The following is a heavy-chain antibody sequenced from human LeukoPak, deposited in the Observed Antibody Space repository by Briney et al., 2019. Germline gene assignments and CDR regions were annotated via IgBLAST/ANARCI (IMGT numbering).Heavy chain of an antibody. CDR1: GFTFSNAW. D-gene: IGHD2-8*01. Sequence: PGGSLRLSXAASGFTFSNAWMSWVRQAPGKGLEWVGRIKTKTDGETTDYAAPVKGRFTISRDGSKNTLYLQMNSLKTEDTAVYYCTTATLGYCINGVCERFDPWGQGTLVTVSS. J-gene: IGHJ5*02. CDR3: TTATLGYCINGVCERFDP. CDR2: IKTKTDGETT. V-gene: IGHV3-15*01.